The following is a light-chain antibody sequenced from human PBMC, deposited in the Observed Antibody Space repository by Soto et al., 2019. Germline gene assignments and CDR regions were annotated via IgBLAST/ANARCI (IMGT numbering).Light chain of an antibody. J-gene: IGKJ1*01. CDR1: QDIDIS. Sequence: DIQMTQSPSSLSASVGDRVTITCRASQDIDISLAWFQQSPGKAPKVLIYAASGLVTGVPPTFSGSGSGTEFTLTISSVQPDDFATYFCQHYDTFSWAFGQGTK. CDR2: AAS. CDR3: QHYDTFSWA. V-gene: IGKV1-5*01.